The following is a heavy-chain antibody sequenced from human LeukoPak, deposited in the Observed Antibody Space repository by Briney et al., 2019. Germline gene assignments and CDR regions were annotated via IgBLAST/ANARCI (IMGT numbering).Heavy chain of an antibody. J-gene: IGHJ4*02. CDR1: GFTFSSYA. CDR3: RRDFNGGWYGLVDY. D-gene: IGHD6-19*01. Sequence: GGSLRLSCAASGFTFSSYAMHWVRQAPGKGLEYVSAINSNGDSTYYANSVKGRFTISRDNSKNTLYLQMGSLRTEDLAVYYCRRDFNGGWYGLVDYWGQGILVTVSS. CDR2: INSNGDST. V-gene: IGHV3-64*01.